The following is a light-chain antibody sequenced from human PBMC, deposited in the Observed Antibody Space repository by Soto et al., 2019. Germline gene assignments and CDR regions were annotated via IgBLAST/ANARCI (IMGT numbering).Light chain of an antibody. J-gene: IGLJ3*02. CDR3: SSYTSSSIWV. CDR1: SSDVGGYNY. Sequence: QSVLTQPASVSGSPGQSITISCTGTSSDVGGYNYVSWYQQDPGKAPKLMIYEVSNRPSGVSNRFSGSKSGNTASLTISGLQAEDEADYYCSSYTSSSIWVFGGGTKVTVL. V-gene: IGLV2-14*01. CDR2: EVS.